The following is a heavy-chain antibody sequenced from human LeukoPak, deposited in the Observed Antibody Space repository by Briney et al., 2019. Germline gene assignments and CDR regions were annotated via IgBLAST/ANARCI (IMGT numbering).Heavy chain of an antibody. CDR1: GGSFSGYY. Sequence: PSETLSLTCAVYGGSFSGYYWSWIRQPPGKGLEWIWEINHSGSTNYNPSLKSRVTISVDTSKNQFSLKLSSVTAADTAVYYCARGYSSSWYFQYWGQGTLVTVSS. J-gene: IGHJ4*02. V-gene: IGHV4-34*01. CDR2: INHSGST. CDR3: ARGYSSSWYFQY. D-gene: IGHD6-13*01.